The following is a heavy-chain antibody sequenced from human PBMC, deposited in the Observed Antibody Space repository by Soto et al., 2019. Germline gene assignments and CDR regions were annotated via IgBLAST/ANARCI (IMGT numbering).Heavy chain of an antibody. Sequence: QVQLEESGGGVVQPGRSLRLSCAASGFTFSSYGMHWVRQAPGKGLEWVAVIWYDGSNKYYADSVKGRFNISRDNSKNTLYLQMNSLGAEDTAVYYCARIPQIAVAGTRFGYFDLWGRGTLVTVSS. V-gene: IGHV3-33*01. J-gene: IGHJ2*01. CDR1: GFTFSSYG. CDR2: IWYDGSNK. CDR3: ARIPQIAVAGTRFGYFDL. D-gene: IGHD6-19*01.